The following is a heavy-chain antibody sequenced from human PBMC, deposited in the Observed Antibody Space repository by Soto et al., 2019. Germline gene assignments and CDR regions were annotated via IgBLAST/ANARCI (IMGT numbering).Heavy chain of an antibody. CDR2: IYVGDSDT. CDR1: GYTFTNYW. Sequence: PGESLKISCKGSGYTFTNYWIGWVRQTPGKGLEWMGIIYVGDSDTRYSPSFQGQVTISADKSISTAYLQWSSLKASDTAMYYCARLRRLTIFGVATDGMDVWGQGTTVTVSS. D-gene: IGHD3-3*01. J-gene: IGHJ6*02. CDR3: ARLRRLTIFGVATDGMDV. V-gene: IGHV5-51*01.